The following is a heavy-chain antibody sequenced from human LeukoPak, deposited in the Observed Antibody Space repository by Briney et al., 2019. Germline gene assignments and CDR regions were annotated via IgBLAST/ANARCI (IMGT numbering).Heavy chain of an antibody. V-gene: IGHV3-21*01. J-gene: IGHJ5*02. D-gene: IGHD2-2*01. CDR2: ISSSSSYI. CDR3: ARDIVVLPAVSGWFDP. CDR1: GFTFSSYS. Sequence: GGSLRLSCAASGFTFSSYSMNWVRQAPGKGLEWVSSISSSSSYIYYADSVKGRFTISRDNAKNSLYLQMNSLRAEDTAVYYCARDIVVLPAVSGWFDPWGQGTLVTVSS.